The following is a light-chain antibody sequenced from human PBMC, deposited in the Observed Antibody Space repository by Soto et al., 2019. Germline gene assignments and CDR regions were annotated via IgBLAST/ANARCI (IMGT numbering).Light chain of an antibody. CDR3: MQGTHWPRT. J-gene: IGKJ1*01. CDR1: QSLFQSDGTPS. V-gene: IGKV2-30*02. Sequence: VVMTQPPLSLPVTLEKPPSISCRFSQSLFQSDGTPSLIGFQKRPGQSPRGLLYKVSNRDSGDPDRFSGSVSGTDFTLKISRVEAEDVGVYYGMQGTHWPRTFGQGTKVEIK. CDR2: KVS.